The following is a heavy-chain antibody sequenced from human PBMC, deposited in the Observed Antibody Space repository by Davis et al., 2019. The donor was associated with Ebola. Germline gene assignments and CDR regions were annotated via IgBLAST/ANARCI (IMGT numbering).Heavy chain of an antibody. CDR1: GFTFDDYA. J-gene: IGHJ4*02. V-gene: IGHV3-9*01. Sequence: SLKISCAASGFTFDDYAMHWVRQAPGKGLEWVLGISWNSGSIGYADSVKGRFTISRDNAKNSLYLQMNSLRAEDTALYYCAIPRVVAANQNYWGQGTLVTVSS. CDR2: ISWNSGSI. D-gene: IGHD2-15*01. CDR3: AIPRVVAANQNY.